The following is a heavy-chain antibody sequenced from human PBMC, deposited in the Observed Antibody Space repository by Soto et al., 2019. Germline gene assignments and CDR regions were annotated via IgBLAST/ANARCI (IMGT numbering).Heavy chain of an antibody. Sequence: QVQLVESGGGVVQPGRSLRLSCAVSGFTFRNYGMHWVRQAPGKGLEWVAVIPDDGSYQYYADSVKGRFTISRDNSKNKLYLRMNSLRAEDTAVYYCVRDDDYDDNGLDYWGQGALVTVSS. J-gene: IGHJ4*02. D-gene: IGHD4-17*01. CDR1: GFTFRNYG. CDR2: IPDDGSYQ. V-gene: IGHV3-33*01. CDR3: VRDDDYDDNGLDY.